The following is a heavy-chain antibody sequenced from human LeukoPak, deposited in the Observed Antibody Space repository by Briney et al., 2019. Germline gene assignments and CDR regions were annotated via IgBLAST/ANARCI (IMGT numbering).Heavy chain of an antibody. CDR1: GFTFSSYA. V-gene: IGHV3-23*01. D-gene: IGHD1-1*01. CDR2: ISGSGGST. J-gene: IGHJ4*02. CDR3: ARCPVPYNWNYGDY. Sequence: GGSLRLSCAASGFTFSSYAMSWVRQAPGKGLEWVSVISGSGGSTDYADSVKGRFTISRDNSKNTLYLQMNSLRAEDTAVYYSARCPVPYNWNYGDYWGQGSLVTVSS.